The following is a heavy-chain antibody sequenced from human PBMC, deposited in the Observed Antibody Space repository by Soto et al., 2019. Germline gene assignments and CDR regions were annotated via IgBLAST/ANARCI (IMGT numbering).Heavy chain of an antibody. CDR2: IRSKANSYAT. J-gene: IGHJ6*03. CDR1: GFTFSGSA. Sequence: GGSLRLSCAASGFTFSGSAMHWVRQASGKGLEWVGRIRSKANSYATAYAASVKGRFTISRDDSKNTAYLQMNSLKTEDTAVYYCTSHRFLEWPLQGPDYYYYYMDVWGKGTTVTVSS. D-gene: IGHD3-3*01. V-gene: IGHV3-73*01. CDR3: TSHRFLEWPLQGPDYYYYYMDV.